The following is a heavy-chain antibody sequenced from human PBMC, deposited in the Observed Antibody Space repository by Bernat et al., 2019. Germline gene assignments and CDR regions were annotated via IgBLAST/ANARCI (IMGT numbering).Heavy chain of an antibody. J-gene: IGHJ4*02. Sequence: QVQLVESGGGVVQPGRSLRLSCAASGFTFSSYGMHWVRQAPGKGLEWVAVIWYVGSNKYYADSVKGRFTISRDNSKTTLYLQMNSLRAEDTAVYYYARERKMATTVAYIDYWGQGTLVTVSS. D-gene: IGHD4-17*01. CDR3: ARERKMATTVAYIDY. V-gene: IGHV3-33*01. CDR1: GFTFSSYG. CDR2: IWYVGSNK.